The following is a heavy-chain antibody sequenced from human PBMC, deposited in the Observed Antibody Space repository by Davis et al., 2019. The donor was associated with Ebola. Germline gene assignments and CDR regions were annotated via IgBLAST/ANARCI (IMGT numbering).Heavy chain of an antibody. D-gene: IGHD2-15*01. Sequence: GGSLRLSCAASGFNFRNFAIHWLRQAPGKGLEWVARTSNDGVKGSYADSVKGRFTISRDNSKNTVLLEMNSLKVEDTAVYYCAKDKGDVVVMIPANLFDPWGQGTLVTVSS. CDR2: TSNDGVKG. J-gene: IGHJ5*02. CDR3: AKDKGDVVVMIPANLFDP. CDR1: GFNFRNFA. V-gene: IGHV3-30*04.